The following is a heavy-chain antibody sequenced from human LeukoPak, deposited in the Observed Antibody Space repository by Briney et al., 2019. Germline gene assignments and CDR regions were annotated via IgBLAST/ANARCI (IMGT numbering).Heavy chain of an antibody. CDR2: IYYSGST. J-gene: IGHJ4*02. CDR1: GGSINNYY. D-gene: IGHD5-24*01. CDR3: ARRRDGYNLFDY. V-gene: IGHV4-59*08. Sequence: PSETLSLTCTVYGGSINNYYWSWIRQPPGKGLEWIGYIYYSGSTNYNPSLKSRVTISVDTSKNQFSLKLSSVTAADTAVYYCARRRDGYNLFDYWGQGTLVTVSS.